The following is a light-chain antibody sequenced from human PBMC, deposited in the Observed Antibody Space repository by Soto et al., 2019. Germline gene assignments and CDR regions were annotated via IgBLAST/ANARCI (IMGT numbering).Light chain of an antibody. CDR3: QQYKNWPPLT. J-gene: IGKJ4*01. CDR1: QSVSYN. V-gene: IGKV3-15*01. CDR2: GAF. Sequence: EIVMTQSPATLSVSPGETATLSCRASQSVSYNLAWYQQKPGQGPRLLIYGAFTRATGIPARFSGSVSETEFTLTISSLQSEDFAVYYCQQYKNWPPLTFGGGTKVEI.